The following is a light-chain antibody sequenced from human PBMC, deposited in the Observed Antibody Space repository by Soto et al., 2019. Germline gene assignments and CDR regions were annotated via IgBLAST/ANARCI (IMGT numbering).Light chain of an antibody. V-gene: IGLV2-11*01. CDR3: SSYTNINTRACV. Sequence: QSALTQPRSVSGSPGQSVTISCTGTNSDVGGYNSVSWYQQLPGKAPKLMISAVSQRPSGVPDRFSGSKSGNTASLTISGLQADDEAEYYCSSYTNINTRACVFGTGTKLTVL. CDR1: NSDVGGYNS. J-gene: IGLJ1*01. CDR2: AVS.